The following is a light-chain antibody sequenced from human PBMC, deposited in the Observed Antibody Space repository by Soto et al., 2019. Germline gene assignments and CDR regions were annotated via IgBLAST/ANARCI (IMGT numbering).Light chain of an antibody. Sequence: QSALTQPPSASGSPGQSVTISCTGTSSDVGGYNYVSWYQQHPGKAPKLMIYEFSKRPSGVPDRFSGSKSGNTASLTVSGLQAEDEADYYCSSYAGSNNLYVFGTGTKLTVL. CDR3: SSYAGSNNLYV. CDR2: EFS. V-gene: IGLV2-8*01. J-gene: IGLJ1*01. CDR1: SSDVGGYNY.